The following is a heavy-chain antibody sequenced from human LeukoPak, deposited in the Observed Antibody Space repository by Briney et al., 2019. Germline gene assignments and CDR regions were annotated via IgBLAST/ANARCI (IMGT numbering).Heavy chain of an antibody. D-gene: IGHD3-3*01. CDR2: INHSGST. CDR3: ARVTGAGAYYDFWSGYPNNYYYYDMDV. Sequence: SETLSLTCAVYGGSFSGYYWSWIRQPPGKGLEWIGEINHSGSTNYNPSLKSRVTISVDTSKNQFSLKLSSVTAADTAVYYCARVTGAGAYYDFWSGYPNNYYYYDMDVWGKGTTVTVSS. V-gene: IGHV4-34*01. J-gene: IGHJ6*03. CDR1: GGSFSGYY.